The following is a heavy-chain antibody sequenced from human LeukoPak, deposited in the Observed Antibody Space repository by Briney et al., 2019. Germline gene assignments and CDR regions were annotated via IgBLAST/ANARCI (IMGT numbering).Heavy chain of an antibody. CDR2: IYYSGST. D-gene: IGHD3-10*01. CDR3: AREYYASGSNGAFDY. V-gene: IGHV4-59*01. Sequence: SETLSLTCTVSGGSISSYYWSWIRQPPGKGLEWIGYIYYSGSTNYNPSLKSRVTISVDTSKNQFSLKLSPVTAADTAVYYCAREYYASGSNGAFDYWGQGILVTVSS. J-gene: IGHJ4*02. CDR1: GGSISSYY.